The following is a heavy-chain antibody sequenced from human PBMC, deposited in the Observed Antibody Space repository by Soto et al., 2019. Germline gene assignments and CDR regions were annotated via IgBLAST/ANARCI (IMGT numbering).Heavy chain of an antibody. CDR1: GGTFSSYA. CDR2: NIPIFGTA. Sequence: QVQLVQSGAEVKKPGSSVKVSCKASGGTFSSYAISWVRQAPGQGLEWMGGNIPIFGTANYAQKFQCRVTITADEAASTAYMELSSLRSEDTAVYCWARDHPPRPYYYSAGMNVWSKGTTVTVSS. J-gene: IGHJ6*04. CDR3: ARDHPPRPYYYSAGMNV. V-gene: IGHV1-69*01. D-gene: IGHD6-25*01.